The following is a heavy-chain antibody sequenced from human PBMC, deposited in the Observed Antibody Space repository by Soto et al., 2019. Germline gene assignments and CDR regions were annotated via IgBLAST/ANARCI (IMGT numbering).Heavy chain of an antibody. CDR2: LSNDKGNT. D-gene: IGHD2-21*02. CDR3: GRVVTGYYYMDV. J-gene: IGHJ6*03. V-gene: IGHV1-18*01. Sequence: QVQLVQSGAEVKKPGASVTVSCKASGYTFTTYSMSWVRQAPGQGLEWMGWLSNDKGNTNYAQKLQGRVNMTTDTSTSTAYMELRGLRSDDTAVYYCGRVVTGYYYMDVWGKGTTVTVAS. CDR1: GYTFTTYS.